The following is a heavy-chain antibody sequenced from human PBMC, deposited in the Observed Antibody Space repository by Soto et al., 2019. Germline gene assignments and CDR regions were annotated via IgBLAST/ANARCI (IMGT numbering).Heavy chain of an antibody. J-gene: IGHJ5*02. D-gene: IGHD6-25*01. CDR3: AGQTFTIAAASYGRSNWFDP. Sequence: SETLSLTCSASGGSITSSSHFWGWVRQPPGKGLEWIGTIYFTGNTYYTPSLKSRLTMSIDTSKNESSLRLNSVTAADTAVYYCAGQTFTIAAASYGRSNWFDPWGPGTLVTVSS. CDR1: GGSITSSSHF. CDR2: IYFTGNT. V-gene: IGHV4-39*01.